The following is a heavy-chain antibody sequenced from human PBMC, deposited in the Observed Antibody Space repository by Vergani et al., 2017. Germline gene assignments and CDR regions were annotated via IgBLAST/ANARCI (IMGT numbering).Heavy chain of an antibody. J-gene: IGHJ1*01. V-gene: IGHV3-30*03. D-gene: IGHD1-26*01. Sequence: QVHLVESGGGVVQPGRSLRLSCVVSGFTSSYYGMHWVRQAPGKGLEWVAVISYDGTQKYYADSGKGRFTISRDNSKCTLYMQINSLRTEETAVYYCATKSCGTPGCQIGYFRGWGQGTLVTVSS. CDR1: GFTSSYYG. CDR2: ISYDGTQK. CDR3: ATKSCGTPGCQIGYFRG.